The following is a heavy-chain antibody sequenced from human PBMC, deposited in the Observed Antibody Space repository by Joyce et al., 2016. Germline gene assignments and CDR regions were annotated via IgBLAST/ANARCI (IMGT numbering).Heavy chain of an antibody. V-gene: IGHV2-70*17. CDR1: GFSLSTSGVS. Sequence: QVALRESGPALVKPTQTLTLTCSFSGFSLSTSGVSVSWIRQPPGKALEWLARIDWDNDKFYTTSLETRLTISKDTSKNQVVLTVTNMDPVDTVTYYCARMAIRGMAGEFDYWGQGTLVTVSS. D-gene: IGHD6-19*01. CDR2: IDWDNDK. CDR3: ARMAIRGMAGEFDY. J-gene: IGHJ4*02.